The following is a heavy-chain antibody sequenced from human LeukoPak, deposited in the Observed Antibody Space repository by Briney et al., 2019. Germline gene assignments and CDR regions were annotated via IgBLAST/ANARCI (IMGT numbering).Heavy chain of an antibody. Sequence: ASVKVSCKASGYTFTSYDINWVRQATGQGLEWMGWMNPNSGNTGYAQKFQGRVTITRNTSISTAYMELSSLRSEDTAVYYCARTEREIIAAVYHYYMDVWGKGTTVTVSS. D-gene: IGHD6-25*01. V-gene: IGHV1-8*03. CDR1: GYTFTSYD. CDR2: MNPNSGNT. CDR3: ARTEREIIAAVYHYYMDV. J-gene: IGHJ6*03.